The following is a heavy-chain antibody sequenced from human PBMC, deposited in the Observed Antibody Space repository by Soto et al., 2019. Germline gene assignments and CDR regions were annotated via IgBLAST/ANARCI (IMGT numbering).Heavy chain of an antibody. J-gene: IGHJ5*02. D-gene: IGHD3-10*01. CDR1: GFTFSSSA. CDR2: ISGSGDST. CDR3: AKIKICGSGIPENWCDP. V-gene: IGHV3-23*01. Sequence: EVQLLESGGGLVQPGESLRLSCAASGFTFSSSAMSWVSQAPGEGLEWVSTISGSGDSTYYADPVKGRFTISSDKSKSMLYRQMNSLRADDTAGYFRAKIKICGSGIPENWCDPWGQGTLVTFSS.